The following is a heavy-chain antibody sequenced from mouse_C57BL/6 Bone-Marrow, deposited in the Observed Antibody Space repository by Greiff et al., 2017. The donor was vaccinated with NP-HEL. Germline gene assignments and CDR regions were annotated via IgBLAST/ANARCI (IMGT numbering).Heavy chain of an antibody. V-gene: IGHV5-4*01. J-gene: IGHJ3*01. Sequence: EVNVVESGGGLVKPGGSLKLSCAASGFTFSSYAMSWVRQTPEKRLEWVATISDGGSYTYYPDNVKGRFTISRDNAKNNLYLQMSHLKSEDTAMYYCARDLSNYPGWFAYWGQGTLVTVSA. CDR3: ARDLSNYPGWFAY. CDR1: GFTFSSYA. D-gene: IGHD2-5*01. CDR2: ISDGGSYT.